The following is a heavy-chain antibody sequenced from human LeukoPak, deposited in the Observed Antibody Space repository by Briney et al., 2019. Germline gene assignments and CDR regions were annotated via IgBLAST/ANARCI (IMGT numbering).Heavy chain of an antibody. CDR1: GGSFSGYY. D-gene: IGHD1/OR15-1a*01. Sequence: SETLSLTCAVYGGSFSGYYWSWIRQPPGKGLEWIGEINHSGSTNYIPSLKSRVTISVDTSKNQFSLKLSSVTAADTAVYYCARGRTTDYWGQGTLVTVSS. J-gene: IGHJ4*02. V-gene: IGHV4-34*01. CDR2: INHSGST. CDR3: ARGRTTDY.